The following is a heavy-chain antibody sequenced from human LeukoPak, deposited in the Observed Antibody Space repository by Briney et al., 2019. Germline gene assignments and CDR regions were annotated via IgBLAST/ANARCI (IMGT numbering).Heavy chain of an antibody. D-gene: IGHD3-10*01. CDR3: AKGPGVMVRGVSGPYGMDV. J-gene: IGHJ6*02. V-gene: IGHV3-23*01. Sequence: GGSLRLSCAASGFTFSSYAMSWVRQAPGKGLEWVSAISGSGGSTYYADSVKGRFTISRDNSKNTLYPQMNSLRAEDTAVYYCAKGPGVMVRGVSGPYGMDVWGQGTTVTVSS. CDR2: ISGSGGST. CDR1: GFTFSSYA.